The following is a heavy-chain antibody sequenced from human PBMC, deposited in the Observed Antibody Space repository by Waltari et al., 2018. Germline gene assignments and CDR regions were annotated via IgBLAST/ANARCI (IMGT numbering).Heavy chain of an antibody. CDR1: GFTFSSYE. J-gene: IGHJ6*02. CDR2: ISSSGSTI. V-gene: IGHV3-48*03. D-gene: IGHD3-10*01. Sequence: EVQLVESGGGLVQPGGSLRLSCAASGFTFSSYEMNWVRQAPGKGLEWVSYISSSGSTIYYADSVKCRFTISRDNAKNSLYLQMNSLRAEDTAVYYCARDMYYYGSGSYSYYYYGMDVWGQGTTVTVSS. CDR3: ARDMYYYGSGSYSYYYYGMDV.